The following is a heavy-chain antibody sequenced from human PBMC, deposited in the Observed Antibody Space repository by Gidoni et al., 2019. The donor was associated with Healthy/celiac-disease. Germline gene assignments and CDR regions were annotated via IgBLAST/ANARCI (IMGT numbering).Heavy chain of an antibody. Sequence: QMPGKGLEWMGIIYPGDSDTRYSPSFQGQVTISADKSISTAYLQWSSLKASDTAMYYCARRRQRPSGAVAAPNWFDPWGQGTLVTVSS. J-gene: IGHJ5*02. CDR3: ARRRQRPSGAVAAPNWFDP. CDR2: IYPGDSDT. D-gene: IGHD2-15*01. V-gene: IGHV5-51*07.